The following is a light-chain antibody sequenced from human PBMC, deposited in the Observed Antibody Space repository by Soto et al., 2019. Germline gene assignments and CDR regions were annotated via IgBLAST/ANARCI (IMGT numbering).Light chain of an antibody. J-gene: IGLJ1*01. V-gene: IGLV2-11*01. CDR1: ISDVGGYNY. Sequence: QSVLTQPRSVSGSPGQSGTISCTGTISDVGGYNYVYWYQQHPGKAPKLMIYDVSKRPSGFADRFSGSKSGNTASLTISGLQAEDEADYYCCSYAGSYTYVFGTGTKLTVL. CDR2: DVS. CDR3: CSYAGSYTYV.